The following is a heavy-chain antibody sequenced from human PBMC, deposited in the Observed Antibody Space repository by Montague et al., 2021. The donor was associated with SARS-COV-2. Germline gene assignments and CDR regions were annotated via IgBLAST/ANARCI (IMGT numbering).Heavy chain of an antibody. V-gene: IGHV4-59*01. CDR1: GGSISSYY. CDR2: IYYSGST. CDR3: ARVVRYYDFWSGYTEYCYYGMDV. D-gene: IGHD3-3*01. Sequence: SETLSLTCTVSGGSISSYYWSWIRQPPGKGLEWIGYIYYSGSTNYNPSLKSRVTISVDTSKNQFSLKLSSVTAADTAVYYCARVVRYYDFWSGYTEYCYYGMDVWGQGTTVTVSS. J-gene: IGHJ6*02.